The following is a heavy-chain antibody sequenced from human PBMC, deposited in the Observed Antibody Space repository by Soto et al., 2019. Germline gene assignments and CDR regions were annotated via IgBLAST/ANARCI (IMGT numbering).Heavy chain of an antibody. V-gene: IGHV1-8*02. CDR3: ARPHGADYAFDI. D-gene: IGHD4-17*01. CDR1: GYTFTSYG. CDR2: MNPNSGST. Sequence: ASVKVSCKASGYTFTSYGISWVRQAPGQGLEWMGWMNPNSGSTGYAQKFQGRVTMTRNTSISTAYMELSSLRSEDTAVYYCARPHGADYAFDIWGQGTMVTVSS. J-gene: IGHJ3*02.